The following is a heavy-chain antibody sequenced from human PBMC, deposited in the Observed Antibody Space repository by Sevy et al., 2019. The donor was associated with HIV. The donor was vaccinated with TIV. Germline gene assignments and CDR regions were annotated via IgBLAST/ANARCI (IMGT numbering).Heavy chain of an antibody. CDR2: ITGNGDTT. V-gene: IGHV3-23*01. CDR3: ATDAFIVATILGAFEI. Sequence: GGSLRLSCTDSGFTFSSYAMTWVRQAPGKGLEWVSSITGNGDTTYYVDSVKGRFTISRDNTKNTLFLQMNNLRVEDTAVYYCATDAFIVATILGAFEIWGQGTMVTVSS. CDR1: GFTFSSYA. D-gene: IGHD3-16*02. J-gene: IGHJ3*02.